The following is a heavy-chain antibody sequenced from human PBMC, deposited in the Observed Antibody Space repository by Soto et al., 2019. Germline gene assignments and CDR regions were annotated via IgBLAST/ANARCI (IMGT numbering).Heavy chain of an antibody. D-gene: IGHD2-2*03. CDR3: AKDLEIVVVPAAMYQEVDY. Sequence: EVQLLESGGGLVQPGGSLRLSCAASGFTFSSYAMSWVRQAPGKGLEWVSAISGSGGSTYYADSVKGRFTISRDNSKNALYLQMNSLRAEATAVYYCAKDLEIVVVPAAMYQEVDYWGQGTMVTVSS. V-gene: IGHV3-23*01. J-gene: IGHJ4*02. CDR1: GFTFSSYA. CDR2: ISGSGGST.